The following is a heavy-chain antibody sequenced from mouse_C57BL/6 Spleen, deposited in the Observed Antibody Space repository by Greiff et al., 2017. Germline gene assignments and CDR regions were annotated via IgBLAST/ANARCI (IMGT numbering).Heavy chain of an antibody. J-gene: IGHJ4*01. V-gene: IGHV2-2*01. D-gene: IGHD2-1*01. Sequence: QVQLKESGPGLVQPSHSLSITCTVSGFSLTSYGVHWVRQSPGKGLEWLGVIWSGGSTDYNAAFISRLSISKDNSKSQVFFKMNSLQADDTAIYYCATKGYYGNYENAMDYWGQGTSVTVSS. CDR2: IWSGGST. CDR3: ATKGYYGNYENAMDY. CDR1: GFSLTSYG.